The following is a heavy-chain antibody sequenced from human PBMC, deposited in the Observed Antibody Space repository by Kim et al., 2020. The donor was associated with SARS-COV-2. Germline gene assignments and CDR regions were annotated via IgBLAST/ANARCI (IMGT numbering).Heavy chain of an antibody. J-gene: IGHJ4*02. CDR3: ARSGIAVAGDIGY. D-gene: IGHD6-19*01. Sequence: YAQKFQGWVTMTRDTSISTAYMELSRLRSDDTAVYYCARSGIAVAGDIGYWGQGTLVTVSS. V-gene: IGHV1-2*04.